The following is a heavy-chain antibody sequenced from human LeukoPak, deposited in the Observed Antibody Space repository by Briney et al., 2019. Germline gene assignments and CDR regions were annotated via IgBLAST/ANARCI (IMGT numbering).Heavy chain of an antibody. CDR3: ARGWGSSSGNDLNWFDP. CDR2: INPDTGGT. J-gene: IGHJ5*02. CDR1: GYTFTDFF. Sequence: ASVKVSCKASGYTFTDFFMHWLRQAPGQGLEWMGRINPDTGGTKYAQKFQGRVTMTRDTSISTAYMGLYSLRSDDTAVYYCARGWGSSSGNDLNWFDPWGQGTLVTVSS. D-gene: IGHD5-12*01. V-gene: IGHV1-2*06.